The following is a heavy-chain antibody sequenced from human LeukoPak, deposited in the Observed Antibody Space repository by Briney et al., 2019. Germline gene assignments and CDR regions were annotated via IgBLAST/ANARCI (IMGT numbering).Heavy chain of an antibody. Sequence: SETLSLTCTVSGGSISSGDYYWSWIRQPPGKGLEWIGYIYYSGSTNYNPSLKSRVTISVDTSKNQFSLKLSSVTAADTAVYYCARLPDYGDLFFLDYWGQGTLVTVSS. CDR1: GGSISSGDYY. J-gene: IGHJ4*02. CDR3: ARLPDYGDLFFLDY. V-gene: IGHV4-61*08. CDR2: IYYSGST. D-gene: IGHD4-17*01.